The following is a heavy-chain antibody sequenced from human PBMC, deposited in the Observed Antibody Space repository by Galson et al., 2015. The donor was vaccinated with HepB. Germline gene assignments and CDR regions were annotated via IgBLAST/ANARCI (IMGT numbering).Heavy chain of an antibody. V-gene: IGHV3-74*01. J-gene: IGHJ4*02. CDR1: GFTFSDYG. CDR2: INSDGSST. CDR3: ARDTFDYYDSSGYKD. Sequence: SLRLSCAASGFTFSDYGIHWVRQAPGKGLVWVSRINSDGSSTSYLDSVKGRFTISRDNAKKTLYLQMNSLRAEDTAVYYCARDTFDYYDSSGYKDWGQGTLVTVSS. D-gene: IGHD3-22*01.